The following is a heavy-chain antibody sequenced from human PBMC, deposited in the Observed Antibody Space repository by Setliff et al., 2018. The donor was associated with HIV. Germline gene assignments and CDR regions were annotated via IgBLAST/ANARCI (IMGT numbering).Heavy chain of an antibody. Sequence: ETLSLTCTVSGGSISSYYWSWIRQSPGKGLEWIGYISTSGNTKYNPSLKSRVTMSVDTSKNQLSLRLRSVTAADTAVFYCARLRAVSSTYYYYYMDVWGKGTTVTVSS. CDR3: ARLRAVSSTYYYYYMDV. CDR2: ISTSGNT. J-gene: IGHJ6*03. CDR1: GGSISSYY. D-gene: IGHD6-19*01. V-gene: IGHV4-4*08.